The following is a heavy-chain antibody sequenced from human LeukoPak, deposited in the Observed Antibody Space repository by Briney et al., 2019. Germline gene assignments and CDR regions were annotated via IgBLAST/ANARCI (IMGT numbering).Heavy chain of an antibody. CDR3: ARGRYGDYPPFDF. CDR1: GCSVSSASYY. D-gene: IGHD4-17*01. J-gene: IGHJ4*02. Sequence: SETLSLTCTVSGCSVSSASYYWHWIRQPPGKGLECIGYRFYSGTTYYHPSLKIRLTISIDTSKNQISLKLSSVSAADTAVYYCARGRYGDYPPFDFWGQGTLVTVYS. V-gene: IGHV4-61*01. CDR2: RFYSGTT.